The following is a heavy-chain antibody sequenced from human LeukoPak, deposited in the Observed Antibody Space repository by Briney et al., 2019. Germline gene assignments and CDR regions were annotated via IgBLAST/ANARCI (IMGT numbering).Heavy chain of an antibody. D-gene: IGHD6-19*01. V-gene: IGHV3-7*03. Sequence: PGGSLSLSCAASGFTFSSYWMTWVRQAPGKGLEWVANIKQDGSERNYVDSVKGRFTIPRDNAKNSLYLQMNTLRDEDTAVYYCATGAGCGYWGQGTLVTVSS. CDR1: GFTFSSYW. CDR3: ATGAGCGY. CDR2: IKQDGSER. J-gene: IGHJ4*02.